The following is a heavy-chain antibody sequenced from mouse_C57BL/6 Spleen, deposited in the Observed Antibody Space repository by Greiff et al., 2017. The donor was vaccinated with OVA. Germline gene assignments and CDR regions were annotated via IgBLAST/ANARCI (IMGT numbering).Heavy chain of an antibody. J-gene: IGHJ2*01. CDR3: TRTGTGDYFDY. CDR2: IRNKANNHAT. Sequence: EVKLVESGGGLVQPGGSLKLSCAASGFTFSDAWMDWVRQSPEKGLEWVAEIRNKANNHATYYAESVKGRFTISRDDSKSSVYLQMNSLRAEDTGIYYCTRTGTGDYFDYWGQGTTLTVSS. CDR1: GFTFSDAW. D-gene: IGHD4-1*01. V-gene: IGHV6-6*01.